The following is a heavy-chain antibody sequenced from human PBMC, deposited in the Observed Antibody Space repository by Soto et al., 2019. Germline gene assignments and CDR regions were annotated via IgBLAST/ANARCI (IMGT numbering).Heavy chain of an antibody. V-gene: IGHV4-59*01. J-gene: IGHJ4*02. CDR1: GGSISSYY. D-gene: IGHD2-15*01. CDR3: AATPRY. Sequence: QVQLQESGPGLVKPSETLSLTCTVSGGSISSYYWNWIRQPPGKGLEWIGYIYSSGSTNYNPSLKGRVTMSRETSKNQVSLNVTSVTAADTAVYYCAATPRYWGQGRLVTVSS. CDR2: IYSSGST.